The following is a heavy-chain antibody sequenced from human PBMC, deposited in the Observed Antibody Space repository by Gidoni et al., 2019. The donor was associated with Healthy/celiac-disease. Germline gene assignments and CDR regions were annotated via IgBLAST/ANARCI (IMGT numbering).Heavy chain of an antibody. D-gene: IGHD6-13*01. CDR3: ARYASSWYFYFDY. J-gene: IGHJ4*02. CDR2: ISSSGSTI. Sequence: QAPGKGLEWVSYISSSGSTIYYADSVKGRFTISRDNAKNSLYLQMNSLRAEDTAVYYCARYASSWYFYFDYWGQGTLVTVSS. V-gene: IGHV3-11*01.